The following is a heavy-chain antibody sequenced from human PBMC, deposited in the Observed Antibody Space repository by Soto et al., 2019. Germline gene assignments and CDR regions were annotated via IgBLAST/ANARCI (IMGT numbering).Heavy chain of an antibody. CDR1: GGSISSSNW. Sequence: SETPSLTCAVSGGSISSSNWWSWVRQPPGKGLEWIGEIYHSGSTNYNPSLKSRVTISVDKSKNQFSLKLSSVTAADTAVYYCAREGGAYGGNSWVFDYWGQGTLVTVSS. D-gene: IGHD4-17*01. J-gene: IGHJ4*02. V-gene: IGHV4-4*02. CDR3: AREGGAYGGNSWVFDY. CDR2: IYHSGST.